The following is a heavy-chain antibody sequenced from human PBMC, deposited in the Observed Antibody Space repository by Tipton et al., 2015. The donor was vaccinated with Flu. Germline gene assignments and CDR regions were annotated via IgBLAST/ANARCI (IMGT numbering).Heavy chain of an antibody. Sequence: TLSLTCTVSGGSISSSSYYWGWIRQPPGKGLEWIGNIYYSGNTYYNPSLKSRVTISVDTSKSQFSLNLASVTAADTAVYYCARDPLIVEATSVDWFDPWGQGTLVTVSS. CDR1: GGSISSSSYY. CDR2: IYYSGNT. J-gene: IGHJ5*02. CDR3: ARDPLIVEATSVDWFDP. V-gene: IGHV4-39*07. D-gene: IGHD1-26*01.